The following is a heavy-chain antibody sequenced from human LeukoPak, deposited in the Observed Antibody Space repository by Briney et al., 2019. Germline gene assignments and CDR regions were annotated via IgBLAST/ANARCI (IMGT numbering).Heavy chain of an antibody. CDR2: ISGSSSYI. CDR1: GFTFSSYT. CDR3: ARDKVGSTVVVPAFDY. D-gene: IGHD2-2*01. Sequence: GGSLRLSGAASGFTFSSYTMNWVRQAPGKGREWVSFISGSSSYIYYADSVKGRFTISRDNAKNSLYLQMSSLRAEDTAVYYCARDKVGSTVVVPAFDYWGQGTLVTVSS. V-gene: IGHV3-21*01. J-gene: IGHJ4*02.